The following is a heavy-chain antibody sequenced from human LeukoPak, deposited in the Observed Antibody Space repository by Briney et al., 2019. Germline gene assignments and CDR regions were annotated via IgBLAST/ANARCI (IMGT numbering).Heavy chain of an antibody. V-gene: IGHV3-48*02. Sequence: GGSLRLSCAASGFTFSSYSMNWVRQAPGKGLEWVSYISSSTNTIYYADSVKSRFTISRDYAKNSLFLQMNSLRDEDTAVYYCARGGYGANDDAFDIWGQGTMVTVSS. J-gene: IGHJ3*02. CDR2: ISSSTNTI. CDR3: ARGGYGANDDAFDI. CDR1: GFTFSSYS. D-gene: IGHD4-23*01.